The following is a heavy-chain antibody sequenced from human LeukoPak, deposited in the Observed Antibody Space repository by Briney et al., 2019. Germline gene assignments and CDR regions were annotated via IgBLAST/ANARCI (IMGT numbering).Heavy chain of an antibody. CDR2: IYYSGST. V-gene: IGHV4-59*08. D-gene: IGHD1-26*01. J-gene: IGHJ4*02. CDR3: AKYIVGATLDF. Sequence: SETLSLTCTVSGGSISSYYWSWIRQPPGKGLEWIGYIYYSGSTDYNPSLKSRVTISVDTSKYQFSLKLSSVTAADTAMYYCAKYIVGATLDFWGQGTLVTVSS. CDR1: GGSISSYY.